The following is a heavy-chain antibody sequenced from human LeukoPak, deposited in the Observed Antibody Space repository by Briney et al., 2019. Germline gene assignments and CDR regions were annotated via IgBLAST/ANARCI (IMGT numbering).Heavy chain of an antibody. CDR1: GFTFSGYA. CDR3: AKAPGYSYGYFFDY. CDR2: ISGSGGST. J-gene: IGHJ4*02. V-gene: IGHV3-23*01. Sequence: GGSLRLSCAASGFTFSGYAMSWVRQAPGKGLEWVSAISGSGGSTYYADSVKGRFTISRDNSKNTLYPQMNSLRAEDTAVYYCAKAPGYSYGYFFDYWGQGTLVTVSS. D-gene: IGHD5-18*01.